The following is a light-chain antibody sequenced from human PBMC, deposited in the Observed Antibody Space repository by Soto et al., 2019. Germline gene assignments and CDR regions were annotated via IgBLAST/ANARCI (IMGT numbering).Light chain of an antibody. J-gene: IGKJ4*01. V-gene: IGKV3-15*01. CDR3: QHYNNWPLT. CDR1: HSVSSN. CDR2: GAS. Sequence: EIVMTQSPATLSVSPGERATLSCRASHSVSSNLAWYQQKPGQAPRLLIYGASTRATGIPARFSGSGSGTEFTLTISSLQSEDFAVYYCQHYNNWPLTFGGGTKVELK.